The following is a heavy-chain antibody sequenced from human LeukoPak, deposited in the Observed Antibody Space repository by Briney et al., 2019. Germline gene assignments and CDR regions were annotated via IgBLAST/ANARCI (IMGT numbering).Heavy chain of an antibody. V-gene: IGHV3-48*02. CDR1: GFXFSTYS. CDR3: ARDQSDYYGSGSYSEGSY. D-gene: IGHD3-10*01. Sequence: GGSLRLSCAASGFXFSTYSIKWARQAPGKGLEWVSYISSSSGTIYYADSVKGRFTISRDNAKNSLYLQMNGLRDEDTAVYYCARDQSDYYGSGSYSEGSYWGQGTLVTVSS. CDR2: ISSSSGTI. J-gene: IGHJ4*02.